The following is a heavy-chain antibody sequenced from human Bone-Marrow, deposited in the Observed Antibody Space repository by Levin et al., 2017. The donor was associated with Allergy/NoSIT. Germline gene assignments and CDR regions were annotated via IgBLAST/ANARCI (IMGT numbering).Heavy chain of an antibody. D-gene: IGHD2-15*01. CDR1: GFTFRGYW. J-gene: IGHJ4*02. CDR3: ARVRGCSSGSCSNFDY. CDR2: IKQDGSEK. Sequence: GGSLRLSCAASGFTFRGYWMSWVRQAPGKGLEWVANIKQDGSEKNYVDSVRGRFTIFRDNAKNSLYLQMSSLRAEDPAVYSCARVRGCSSGSCSNFDYWGQGTLVPVSS. V-gene: IGHV3-7*01.